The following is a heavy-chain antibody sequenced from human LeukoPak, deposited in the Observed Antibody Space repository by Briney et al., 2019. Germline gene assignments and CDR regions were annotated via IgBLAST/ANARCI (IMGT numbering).Heavy chain of an antibody. CDR3: ATGVATAYTY. CDR1: GYTFTGYY. J-gene: IGHJ4*02. Sequence: ASVKVSCKASGYTFTGYYIHWVRQAPGQGLEWMAFINPDSGDSYSAPKFQGRVTMTRGTSISTASMEVRWLTSDDTAVYYCATGVATAYTYWGQGTLVTVSS. D-gene: IGHD5-12*01. CDR2: INPDSGDS. V-gene: IGHV1-2*02.